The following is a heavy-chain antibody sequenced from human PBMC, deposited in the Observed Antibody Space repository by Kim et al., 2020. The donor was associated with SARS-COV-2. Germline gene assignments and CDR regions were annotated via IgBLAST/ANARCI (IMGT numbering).Heavy chain of an antibody. CDR3: ARGSITMIVGRGGWFDP. J-gene: IGHJ5*02. V-gene: IGHV4-34*01. Sequence: SETLSLTCAVYGGSFSGYYWSWIRQPPGKGLEWIGEINHSGSTNYNPSLKSRVTISVDTSKNQFSLKLSSVTAADTAVYYCARGSITMIVGRGGWFDPWGQGTLVTVSS. CDR2: INHSGST. D-gene: IGHD3-22*01. CDR1: GGSFSGYY.